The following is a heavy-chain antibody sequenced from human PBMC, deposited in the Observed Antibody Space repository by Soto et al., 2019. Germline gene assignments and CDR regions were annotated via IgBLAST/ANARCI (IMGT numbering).Heavy chain of an antibody. D-gene: IGHD1-7*01. CDR1: GFTFDDYV. V-gene: IGHV3-9*01. Sequence: EVQLVESGGGLVQPGRSLRLSCAASGFTFDDYVMHWVRQAPGKGLEWVSGISWNSGSIGYADSVKGRFTISRDNAKNSLYLQMNSLRAEDTALYYCAKDLKRAGTEHFDYWGQGTLVTVSS. CDR2: ISWNSGSI. CDR3: AKDLKRAGTEHFDY. J-gene: IGHJ4*02.